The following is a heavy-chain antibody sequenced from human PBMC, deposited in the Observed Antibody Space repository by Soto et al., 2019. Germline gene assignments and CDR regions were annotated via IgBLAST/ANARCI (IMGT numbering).Heavy chain of an antibody. CDR1: GFTFRTYA. V-gene: IGHV3-23*01. D-gene: IGHD3-10*01. J-gene: IGHJ4*02. CDR3: AKIPTGSGSSKFDY. CDR2: ISGSGSFT. Sequence: GGSLRLSCAASGFTFRTYAMNWVRQAPGKGLEWISAISGSGSFTHYADSVRGRFTISRDNSQNQLYLQMNNLRGDDTAMYYCAKIPTGSGSSKFDYWGQGIQVTVS.